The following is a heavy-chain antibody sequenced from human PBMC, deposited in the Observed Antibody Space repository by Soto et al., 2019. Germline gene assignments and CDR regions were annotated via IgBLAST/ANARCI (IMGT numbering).Heavy chain of an antibody. CDR2: ISAYNGNT. Sequence: GASVKVSCKASGYTFTSYGISWVRQAPGQGLEWMGWISAYNGNTNYAQKPQGRVTMTTDTSTSTAYMELRSLRSDDTAVYYCARSGIAVAGRDPIDYWGQGTLVTVSS. CDR1: GYTFTSYG. CDR3: ARSGIAVAGRDPIDY. V-gene: IGHV1-18*01. J-gene: IGHJ4*02. D-gene: IGHD6-19*01.